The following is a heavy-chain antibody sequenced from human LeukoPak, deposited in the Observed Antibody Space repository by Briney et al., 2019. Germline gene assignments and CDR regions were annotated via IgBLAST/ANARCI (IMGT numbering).Heavy chain of an antibody. CDR2: IIPIFGTA. J-gene: IGHJ6*03. Sequence: SVKVSCKASGGTFSSYAISWVRQAPGQGLEWMGGIIPIFGTANYAQKFQGRVTITADESTSTAYMELSSLRSEDTAVYYCASQQWAILTRFSYMDVWGKGTTVTISS. D-gene: IGHD3-9*01. V-gene: IGHV1-69*13. CDR1: GGTFSSYA. CDR3: ASQQWAILTRFSYMDV.